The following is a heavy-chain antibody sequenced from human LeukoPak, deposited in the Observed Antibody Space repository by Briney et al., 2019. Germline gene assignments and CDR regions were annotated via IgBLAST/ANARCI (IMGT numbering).Heavy chain of an antibody. D-gene: IGHD4-17*01. Sequence: SVKVSCKASGGTFSSYAISWVRQAPGQRLEWMGGVIPIFGTANYAQKFQGRVTITADESTSTAYMELSSLRSEDTAVYYCARDMDRDGDYQGYWGQGTLVTVSS. J-gene: IGHJ4*02. CDR1: GGTFSSYA. CDR2: VIPIFGTA. CDR3: ARDMDRDGDYQGY. V-gene: IGHV1-69*13.